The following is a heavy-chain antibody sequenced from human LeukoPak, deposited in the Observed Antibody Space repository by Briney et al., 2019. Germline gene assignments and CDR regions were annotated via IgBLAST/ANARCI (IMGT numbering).Heavy chain of an antibody. CDR3: ARWATMVRGVSWFDP. V-gene: IGHV4-59*01. Sequence: PSETLSLTCTVSGASISSYYWSWIRQPPGKGLEWIGFIFYSETTNYNPSLKGRVTMSVDTSKNHFSLKLNSVTAADTAVYYCARWATMVRGVSWFDPWGQGTPVTVSS. D-gene: IGHD3-10*01. J-gene: IGHJ5*02. CDR1: GASISSYY. CDR2: IFYSETT.